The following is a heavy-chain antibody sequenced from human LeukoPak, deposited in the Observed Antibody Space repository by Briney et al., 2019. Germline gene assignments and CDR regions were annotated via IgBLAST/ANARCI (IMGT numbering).Heavy chain of an antibody. CDR2: INSDGSST. Sequence: PGGSLRLSCAASGFTFSSYWMHRVRQAPGKGLVWVSRINSDGSSTSYADSVKGRFTISRDNAKNTLYLQMNSLRAEDTAVYYCASGGVGYGDYNYYFDYWGQGTLVTVSS. CDR3: ASGGVGYGDYNYYFDY. V-gene: IGHV3-74*01. J-gene: IGHJ4*02. D-gene: IGHD4-17*01. CDR1: GFTFSSYW.